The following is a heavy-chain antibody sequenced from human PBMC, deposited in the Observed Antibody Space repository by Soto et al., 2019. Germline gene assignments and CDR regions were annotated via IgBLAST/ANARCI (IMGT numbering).Heavy chain of an antibody. CDR2: ISTFNGNT. V-gene: IGHV1-18*04. Sequence: QVHLVQSGTEVKEPGASVKVSCKASASTFTGYTINWVRQAPGQGLEWWGRISTFNGNTKYAGNFEGRVTMTTNTSTTTAYMELTSLTFDDTAVYFCARGTVTSGRWFGPWGQGPLVSVSS. J-gene: IGHJ5*02. CDR1: ASTFTGYT. CDR3: ARGTVTSGRWFGP. D-gene: IGHD4-17*01.